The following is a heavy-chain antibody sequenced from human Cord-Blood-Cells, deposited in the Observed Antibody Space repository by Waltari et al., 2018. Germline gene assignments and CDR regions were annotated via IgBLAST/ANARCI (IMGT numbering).Heavy chain of an antibody. CDR1: GFPFSSFA. CDR3: AREGGGEYFDY. CDR2: ISYDGSNK. D-gene: IGHD3-16*01. Sequence: QVQLVESGGGVVQPGRSLRLSCAASGFPFSSFALPWVRRAPGKGLECVAVISYDGSNKYYADSVKGRFTIARDNSKNTLYRQMNSLRAEDTAVYYCAREGGGEYFDYWGQGTRVTVSS. J-gene: IGHJ4*02. V-gene: IGHV3-30-3*01.